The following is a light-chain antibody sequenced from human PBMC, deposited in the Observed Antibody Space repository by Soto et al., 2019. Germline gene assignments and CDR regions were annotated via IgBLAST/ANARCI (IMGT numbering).Light chain of an antibody. CDR1: QSVSSY. V-gene: IGKV3-11*01. J-gene: IGKJ2*01. CDR3: QKRSNWPPYT. CDR2: DAS. Sequence: EIVLTQSPATLSLSPGERATLSCMASQSVSSYLAWYQQKPGQAPRLLIYDASNRSTGIPARFSGSGSGTDFTLTISRLEPEDFAVYYCQKRSNWPPYTFGQGTKLEIK.